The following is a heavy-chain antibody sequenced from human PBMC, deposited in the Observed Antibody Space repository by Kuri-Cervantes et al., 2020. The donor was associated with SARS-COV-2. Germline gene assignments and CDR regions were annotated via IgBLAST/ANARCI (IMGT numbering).Heavy chain of an antibody. D-gene: IGHD3-10*01. CDR3: ANPITMVRGVIMGLDY. CDR1: GFTFSSYA. J-gene: IGHJ4*02. CDR2: ISGSGGST. Sequence: GEAPKISWAASGFTFSSYAMSWVRQAPGKGLEWVSAISGSGGSTYYADSVKGRFTISRDNSKNTLYLQMNSLRAEDTAVYYCANPITMVRGVIMGLDYLGQGTLVTVSS. V-gene: IGHV3-23*01.